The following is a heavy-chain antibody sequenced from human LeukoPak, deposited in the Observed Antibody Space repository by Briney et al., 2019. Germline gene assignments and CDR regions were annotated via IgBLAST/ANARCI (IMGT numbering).Heavy chain of an antibody. CDR1: GYTFNGYY. D-gene: IGHD6-19*01. CDR2: VNPNRGGT. V-gene: IGHV1-2*04. J-gene: IGHJ6*02. CDR3: ARFGNIAVDHYYYYYGMDV. Sequence: SSVKVSCKDSGYTFNGYYMHWVRQAPGQGLEWMGWVNPNRGGTNYAQKFQRWVTMTRDTSISTAYMELSGLRSDDTAVCYCARFGNIAVDHYYYYYGMDVWGQGTTVTVSS.